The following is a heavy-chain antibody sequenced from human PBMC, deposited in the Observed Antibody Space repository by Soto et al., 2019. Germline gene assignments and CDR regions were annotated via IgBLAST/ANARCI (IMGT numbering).Heavy chain of an antibody. CDR3: ARGRLGYSSSFDY. CDR2: IXXSXXX. J-gene: IGHJ4*02. Sequence: VAYGNIINHYWRWIMQPPRKGLXWIXXIXXSXXXXXNXXLKSRVTISVDTSKNQFSLKLSSVTAADTAVYYCARGRLGYSSSFDYWGQGTLVTVSS. V-gene: IGHV4-59*11. D-gene: IGHD6-6*01. CDR1: YGNIINHY.